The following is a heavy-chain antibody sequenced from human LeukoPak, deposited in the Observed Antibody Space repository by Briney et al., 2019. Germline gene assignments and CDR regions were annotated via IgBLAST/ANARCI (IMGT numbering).Heavy chain of an antibody. J-gene: IGHJ4*02. CDR3: AKARVTGTTTLAY. V-gene: IGHV3-23*01. CDR2: ISGSGGTP. CDR1: GFTFSSYA. D-gene: IGHD1-7*01. Sequence: GGSLRLSCAASGFTFSSYAMSWVRQAPGKGLEWVSAISGSGGTPYYADSVKGRFTISRDNSKNTLYLQVNSLRVEDTAVYYCAKARVTGTTTLAYWGQGTLVTVSS.